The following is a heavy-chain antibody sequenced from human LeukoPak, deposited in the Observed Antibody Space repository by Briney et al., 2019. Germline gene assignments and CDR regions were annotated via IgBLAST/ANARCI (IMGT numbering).Heavy chain of an antibody. J-gene: IGHJ6*02. CDR3: ASSPPKPGTKYYYYYYGMDV. D-gene: IGHD6-13*01. CDR2: IYYSGST. CDR1: GGSISSSSYY. Sequence: PSETLSLTCTVSGGSISSSSYYWGWIRQPPGKGLEWIGSIYYSGSTYYNPSLKSRVTISVDTSKNQFSLKLSSVTAADTAVYYCASSPPKPGTKYYYYYYGMDVWGQGTTVTVSS. V-gene: IGHV4-39*01.